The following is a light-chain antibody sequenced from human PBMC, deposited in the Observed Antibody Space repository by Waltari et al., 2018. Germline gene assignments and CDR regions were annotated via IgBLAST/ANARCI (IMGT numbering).Light chain of an antibody. V-gene: IGKV3-20*01. Sequence: EIVLTQSPGTLSLSPGERATLSCRASQSIRRFLAWYQQKPGQAPRLLIYDASSRATGIPDRFSGSGFGTDFSLTISRLEPDDFAVYYCQKYGSLPATFGQGTKVEIK. CDR1: QSIRRF. J-gene: IGKJ1*01. CDR2: DAS. CDR3: QKYGSLPAT.